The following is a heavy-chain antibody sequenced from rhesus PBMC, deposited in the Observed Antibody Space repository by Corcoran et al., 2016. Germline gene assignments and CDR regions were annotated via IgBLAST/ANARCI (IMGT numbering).Heavy chain of an antibody. CDR2: IYGSSGST. CDR1: GGSISDSYY. Sequence: QVQLQESGPGLVKPSETLSLTCAVSGGSISDSYYWNWIRQPPGKGLEWIGNIYGSSGSTNYNPYLKSRVTIAKDTSKNQFSRKLSSVTAADTAVYYCASSSAIQYGLDSWGQGVVVTVSS. D-gene: IGHD4-23*01. CDR3: ASSSAIQYGLDS. V-gene: IGHV4S7*01. J-gene: IGHJ6*01.